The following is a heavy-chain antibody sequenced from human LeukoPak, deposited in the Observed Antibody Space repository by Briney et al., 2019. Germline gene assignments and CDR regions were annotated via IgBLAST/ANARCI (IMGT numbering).Heavy chain of an antibody. J-gene: IGHJ4*02. CDR1: GFTFSSYS. CDR2: ISYDGRNK. CDR3: ARGATYYFGPASYYHGV. Sequence: TGGSLRLSCAASGFTFSSYSMHWVRQAPGKRLEWVAVISYDGRNKYCADSVKGRFTISRDNSKNTLYLQANSLRPEDTAVYYCARGATYYFGPASYYHGVWGQGTLVTVSS. V-gene: IGHV3-30*04. D-gene: IGHD3-10*01.